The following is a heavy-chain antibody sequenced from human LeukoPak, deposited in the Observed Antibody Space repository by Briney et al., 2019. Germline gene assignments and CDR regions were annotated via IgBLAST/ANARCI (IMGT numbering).Heavy chain of an antibody. Sequence: SETLSLTCTVSGGSINTAGYSWTWIRQPAGKGLEWIGRIYFSGNTDQNPSLKSRVTVSMDSSKNQFSLEMKSVTAADTVVYYCTRGWSSAGAFDIWGQGTMVTVSS. V-gene: IGHV4-61*02. D-gene: IGHD6-19*01. CDR1: GGSINTAGYS. J-gene: IGHJ3*02. CDR3: TRGWSSAGAFDI. CDR2: IYFSGNT.